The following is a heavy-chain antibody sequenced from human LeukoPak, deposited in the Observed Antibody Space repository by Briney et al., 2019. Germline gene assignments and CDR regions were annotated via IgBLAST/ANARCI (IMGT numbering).Heavy chain of an antibody. CDR2: IKQDGSEK. D-gene: IGHD3-16*01. Sequence: GGSLRLSCAASGFTFSSYWMSWVRQAPGKGQEWVANIKQDGSEKYYVDSVKGRFTISRDNAKNSLYLQMNSLRAEDTAVYYCARTPRGYDYVWGSYRVYFGYWGQGTLVTVSS. CDR1: GFTFSSYW. J-gene: IGHJ4*02. CDR3: ARTPRGYDYVWGSYRVYFGY. V-gene: IGHV3-7*01.